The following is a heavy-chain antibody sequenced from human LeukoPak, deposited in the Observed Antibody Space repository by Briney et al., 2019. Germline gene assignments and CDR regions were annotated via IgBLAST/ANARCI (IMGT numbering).Heavy chain of an antibody. CDR3: ARDPVTGDTAMVMFDH. CDR1: GYTFTGYY. CDR2: INPNSGGT. Sequence: ASVKVSCKASGYTFTGYYMHWVRQAPGQGLEWMGWINPNSGGTNYAQKFQDRVTMTRDTSISTAYMELSRLRSDDTAVYYCARDPVTGDTAMVMFDHWGQGTLVTVSS. V-gene: IGHV1-2*02. J-gene: IGHJ5*02. D-gene: IGHD5-18*01.